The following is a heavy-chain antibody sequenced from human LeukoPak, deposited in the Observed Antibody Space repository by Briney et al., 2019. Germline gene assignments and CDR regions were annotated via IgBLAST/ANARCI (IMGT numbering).Heavy chain of an antibody. D-gene: IGHD3-10*01. CDR1: GGSISSSSYF. J-gene: IGHJ6*03. V-gene: IGHV4-39*01. Sequence: SETLSLTCSVSGGSISSSSYFWGWIRQPPGKGPEWIASVHYSGSTYYNPSLKSRLTISVDTSKNQFSLELSSVTAADTALYFCARQLYVSGSYYAPMDVWGKGTTVTISS. CDR3: ARQLYVSGSYYAPMDV. CDR2: VHYSGST.